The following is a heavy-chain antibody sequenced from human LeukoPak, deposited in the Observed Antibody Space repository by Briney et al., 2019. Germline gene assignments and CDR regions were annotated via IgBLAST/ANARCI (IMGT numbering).Heavy chain of an antibody. CDR3: AREWMITLDY. CDR2: ISYDGSNK. Sequence: GGSLRLSCAASGFTFSSYAMHWVRQAPGKGPEWVAVISYDGSNKYYADSVKGRFTISRDNSKNTLYLQMNSLRAEDTAVYYCAREWMITLDYWGQGTLVTVSS. J-gene: IGHJ4*02. D-gene: IGHD3-16*01. CDR1: GFTFSSYA. V-gene: IGHV3-30-3*01.